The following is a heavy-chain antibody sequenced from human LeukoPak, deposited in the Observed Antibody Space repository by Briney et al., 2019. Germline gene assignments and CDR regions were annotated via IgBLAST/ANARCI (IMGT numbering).Heavy chain of an antibody. D-gene: IGHD2-21*01. Sequence: SQTLSLTCTVSGGSISSGSYYWSWIRQPAGKGLEWIGRIYTSGSTNYNPSLKSRVTISVDTSKNQFSLKLSSVTAADTAVYYCASILWWDIGFDYWGQGTLVTVSS. CDR1: GGSISSGSYY. CDR3: ASILWWDIGFDY. V-gene: IGHV4-61*02. J-gene: IGHJ4*02. CDR2: IYTSGST.